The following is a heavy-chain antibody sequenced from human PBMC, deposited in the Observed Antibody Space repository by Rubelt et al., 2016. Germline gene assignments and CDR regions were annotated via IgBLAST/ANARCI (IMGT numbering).Heavy chain of an antibody. CDR3: ARGADSSGYYY. D-gene: IGHD3-22*01. V-gene: IGHV4-39*07. Sequence: QLQLQESGPGRVKPSETLSLTCTVSGASISSNYFWGWIRQPPGKGLEWIGSIYYSGTTYYSPSLKNRVTISVDTSKNQFSLKRSSVTAADTAVYDCARGADSSGYYYWGQGILVTVSS. CDR2: IYYSGTT. CDR1: GASISSNYF. J-gene: IGHJ4*02.